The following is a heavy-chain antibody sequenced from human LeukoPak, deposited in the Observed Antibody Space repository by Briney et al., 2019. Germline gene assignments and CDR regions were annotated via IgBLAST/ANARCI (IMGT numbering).Heavy chain of an antibody. Sequence: GASVKVSCKASGYTFTSYGISWVRQAPGQGLEWMGWISAYNGNTNYAQKLQGRVTMTTDTSTSTAYMELRSLRSDDTAVYYCARDADIKVGYSSSSSSDYWGQGTLVTVSS. V-gene: IGHV1-18*01. J-gene: IGHJ4*02. D-gene: IGHD6-6*01. CDR3: ARDADIKVGYSSSSSSDY. CDR2: ISAYNGNT. CDR1: GYTFTSYG.